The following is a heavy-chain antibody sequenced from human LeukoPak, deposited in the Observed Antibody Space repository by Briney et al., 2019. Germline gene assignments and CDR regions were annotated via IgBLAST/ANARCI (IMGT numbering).Heavy chain of an antibody. CDR3: ARGGNTMTVVDSPDY. CDR1: GFTFSSYE. Sequence: PGGSLRLSCAASGFTFSSYEMNWVRQAPGKGLEWASYISSSGSTIYYADSVKGRFTISRDNAKNSLYLQMNSLRAEDTAVYYCARGGNTMTVVDSPDYWGQGTLVTVSS. CDR2: ISSSGSTI. J-gene: IGHJ4*02. V-gene: IGHV3-48*03. D-gene: IGHD3-22*01.